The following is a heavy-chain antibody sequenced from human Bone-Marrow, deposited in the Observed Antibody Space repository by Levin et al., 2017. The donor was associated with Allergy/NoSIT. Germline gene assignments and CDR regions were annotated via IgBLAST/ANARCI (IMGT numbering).Heavy chain of an antibody. CDR2: IYYSGST. D-gene: IGHD2-2*01. CDR3: ARGTYCSSSNCSGPKPFDY. CDR1: GGSISHYY. Sequence: SETLSLTCSVSGGSISHYYWNWIRQPPGKGLEWIGYIYYSGSTTYNPSLKSRVTMSVDTSKNQFSLNLNSVTAADTAVYYCARGTYCSSSNCSGPKPFDYWGQGTLVIVSS. J-gene: IGHJ4*02. V-gene: IGHV4-59*01.